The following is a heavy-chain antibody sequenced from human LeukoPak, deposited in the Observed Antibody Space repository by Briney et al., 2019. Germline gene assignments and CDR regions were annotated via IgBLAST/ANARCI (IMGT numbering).Heavy chain of an antibody. D-gene: IGHD6-13*01. CDR1: GFTFSSYS. V-gene: IGHV3-48*04. CDR2: ISSSSRSI. Sequence: GGSLRLSCATSGFTFSSYSMNWVRQAPGKGLEWVSYISSSSRSIYYADSVKGRFTISRDNAKNSLYLQMNSLRAEDTAVYYCARGSGSSDWLVDYWGQGTLVTVSS. J-gene: IGHJ4*02. CDR3: ARGSGSSDWLVDY.